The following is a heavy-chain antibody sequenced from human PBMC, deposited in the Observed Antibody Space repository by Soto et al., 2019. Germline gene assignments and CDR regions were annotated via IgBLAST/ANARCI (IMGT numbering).Heavy chain of an antibody. D-gene: IGHD6-13*01. J-gene: IGHJ4*02. CDR1: GYTFTSYW. Sequence: PGESLKISCKGSGYTFTSYWITWVRQMPGKGLEWMGRIDPGDSYTNYSPSFQGHVTISADKSINTAYLQWSSLKASDTAIYYCRRGYPSTWPTFDYWGRGTLVTVSS. CDR2: IDPGDSYT. V-gene: IGHV5-10-1*01. CDR3: RRGYPSTWPTFDY.